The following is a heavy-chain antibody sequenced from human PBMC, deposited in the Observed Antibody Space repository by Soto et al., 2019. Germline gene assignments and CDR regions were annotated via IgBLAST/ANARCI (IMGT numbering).Heavy chain of an antibody. Sequence: QVQVVQSGGALVKPGGSLRLSCVVSGFTFSDYYMIWLRQTPDKGLEWVSYISGSGADTNDVESVKGRFTISRDNAKNSVFLQMNSLRVEDTAMYYCARDLRGYASGSDWGQGTVVTVSP. CDR3: ARDLRGYASGSD. D-gene: IGHD3-10*01. CDR2: ISGSGADT. V-gene: IGHV3-11*05. CDR1: GFTFSDYY. J-gene: IGHJ4*02.